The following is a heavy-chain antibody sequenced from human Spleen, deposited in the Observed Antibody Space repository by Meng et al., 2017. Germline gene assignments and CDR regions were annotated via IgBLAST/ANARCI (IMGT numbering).Heavy chain of an antibody. D-gene: IGHD4-11*01. Sequence: QVQLPQWGAGLLKPSDTLSLTWVVSGGSVSDYYGSWIRQPPGKGLEWIGEINHSGSTNYNPSLESRATISVDTSQNNLSLKLSSVTAADSAVYYCARGPTTMAHDFDYWGQGTLVTVSS. V-gene: IGHV4-34*01. CDR2: INHSGST. J-gene: IGHJ4*02. CDR3: ARGPTTMAHDFDY. CDR1: GGSVSDYY.